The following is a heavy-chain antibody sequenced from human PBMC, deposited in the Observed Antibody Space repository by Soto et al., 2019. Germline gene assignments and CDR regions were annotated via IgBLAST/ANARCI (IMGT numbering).Heavy chain of an antibody. CDR3: ARSSMIVVVISYYFDY. Sequence: ETLSLTCTVSGGSISSSSYYWGWIRQPPGKGLEWIGSIYYSGSTYYNPSLKSRVTISVDTSKNQFSLKLSSVTAADTAVYYCARSSMIVVVISYYFDYWGQGTLVTVSS. CDR2: IYYSGST. V-gene: IGHV4-39*01. CDR1: GGSISSSSYY. D-gene: IGHD3-22*01. J-gene: IGHJ4*02.